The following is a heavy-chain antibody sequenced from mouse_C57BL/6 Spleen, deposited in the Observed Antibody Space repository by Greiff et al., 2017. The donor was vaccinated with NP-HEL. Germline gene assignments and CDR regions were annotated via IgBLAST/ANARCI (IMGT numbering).Heavy chain of an antibody. J-gene: IGHJ3*01. CDR2: IYPGDGDT. V-gene: IGHV1-80*01. CDR3: ASSDYYGSSYEGFAY. Sequence: VQLQQSGAELVKPGASVKISCKASGYAFSSYWMNWVKQRPGKGLEWIGQIYPGDGDTNYNGKFKGKATLTADKSSSTAYMQLSSLTSEDSAVYFCASSDYYGSSYEGFAYWGQGTLVTVSA. D-gene: IGHD1-1*01. CDR1: GYAFSSYW.